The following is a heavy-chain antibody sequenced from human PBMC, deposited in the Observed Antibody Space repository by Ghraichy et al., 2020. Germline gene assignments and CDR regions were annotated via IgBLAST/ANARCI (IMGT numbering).Heavy chain of an antibody. D-gene: IGHD3-10*01. Sequence: LSLTCAASGFTFGSSWMSWVRQAPGKGLEWVANIKEDGSDQNYVDSVRGRFTISRDNAKNSLYLQMNSLSAEDTAVYYCARESYGSGSYSAFDIWGQGTIVTVSS. CDR3: ARESYGSGSYSAFDI. J-gene: IGHJ3*02. CDR2: IKEDGSDQ. CDR1: GFTFGSSW. V-gene: IGHV3-7*03.